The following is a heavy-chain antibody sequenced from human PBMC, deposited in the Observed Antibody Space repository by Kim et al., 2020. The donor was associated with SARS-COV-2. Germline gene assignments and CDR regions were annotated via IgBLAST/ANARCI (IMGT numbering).Heavy chain of an antibody. Sequence: QKFQGRVTITRNNSISTAYMGLSSLRSGDTAVYYCERGRNYGSGIYPFDYWGQGTLVTVSS. CDR3: ERGRNYGSGIYPFDY. V-gene: IGHV1-8*01. D-gene: IGHD3-10*01. J-gene: IGHJ4*02.